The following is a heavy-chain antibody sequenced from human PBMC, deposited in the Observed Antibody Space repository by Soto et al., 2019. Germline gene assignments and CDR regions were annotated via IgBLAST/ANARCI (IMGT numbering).Heavy chain of an antibody. CDR2: IYYSGST. Sequence: SETLSLTCTVSGGSISSGGYYWSWIRQHPGKGLEWIGYIYYSGSTYYNPSLKSRVTISVDTSKNQFSLKLSSVTAADTAVYYCARASRGVQPVYYMDVWGKGTTVT. V-gene: IGHV4-31*03. CDR3: ARASRGVQPVYYMDV. J-gene: IGHJ6*03. CDR1: GGSISSGGYY. D-gene: IGHD3-10*01.